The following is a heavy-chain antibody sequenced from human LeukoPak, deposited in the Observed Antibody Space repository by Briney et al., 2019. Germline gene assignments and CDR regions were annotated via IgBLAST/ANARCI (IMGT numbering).Heavy chain of an antibody. J-gene: IGHJ2*01. D-gene: IGHD3-9*01. CDR2: IWYDGSNK. CDR3: ARDQHYDILTGYTGWYFDL. Sequence: GGSLRLSCAASGFTFSSYGMHWVRQAPGKGLEWVAVIWYDGSNKYYADSVKGRFTISRDNSKNTLYLQMNSLRAEDTAVYYCARDQHYDILTGYTGWYFDLWGRGTLVTVSS. V-gene: IGHV3-33*01. CDR1: GFTFSSYG.